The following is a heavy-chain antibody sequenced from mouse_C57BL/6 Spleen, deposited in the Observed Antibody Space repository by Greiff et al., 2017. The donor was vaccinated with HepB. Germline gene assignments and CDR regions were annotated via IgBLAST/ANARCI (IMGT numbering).Heavy chain of an antibody. D-gene: IGHD2-4*01. CDR1: GYAFSSSW. Sequence: VQRVESGPELVKPGASVKISCKASGYAFSSSWMNWVKQRPGKGLEWIGRIYPGDGDTNYNGKFKGKATLTADKSSSTAYMQLSSLTSEDSAVYFCARGGYDYAVDYWGQGTTLTVSS. CDR3: ARGGYDYAVDY. V-gene: IGHV1-82*01. CDR2: IYPGDGDT. J-gene: IGHJ2*01.